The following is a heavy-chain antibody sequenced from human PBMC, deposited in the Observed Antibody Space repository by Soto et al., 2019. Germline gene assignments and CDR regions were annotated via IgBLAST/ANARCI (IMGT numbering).Heavy chain of an antibody. CDR2: INSDGTTT. J-gene: IGHJ4*02. CDR3: AKSGGNSYGYALDY. V-gene: IGHV3-74*01. Sequence: GGSLRLSCAASGFIFITYWMHWVRQATGKGLVWVSRINSDGTTTNYADSVKGRLTISRDNSKNTLYLQMNSLRADDTAVYYCAKSGGNSYGYALDYWGQGTLVTVSS. CDR1: GFIFITYW. D-gene: IGHD5-18*01.